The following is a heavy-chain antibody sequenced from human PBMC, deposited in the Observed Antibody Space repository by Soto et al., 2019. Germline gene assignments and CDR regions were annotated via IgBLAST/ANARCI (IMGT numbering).Heavy chain of an antibody. CDR3: AKVSSSWYSGFFDL. CDR2: ISGSGSST. J-gene: IGHJ4*02. V-gene: IGHV3-23*01. Sequence: GGSLRLSCAASGFTFSSYAMSWVRQAPGKGLEWVSAISGSGSSTYYADSVKGRFTTSRDNSKNTLYLQMNSLRADDTAVYYCAKVSSSWYSGFFDLWGQGTLVTVSS. D-gene: IGHD6-13*01. CDR1: GFTFSSYA.